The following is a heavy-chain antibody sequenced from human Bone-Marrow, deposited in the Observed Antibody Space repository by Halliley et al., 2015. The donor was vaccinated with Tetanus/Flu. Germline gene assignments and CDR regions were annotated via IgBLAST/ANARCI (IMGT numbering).Heavy chain of an antibody. CDR2: SSHS. J-gene: IGHJ3*02. D-gene: IGHD3-16*01. CDR3: ARGAHVDYVWGYYHPDVFDT. Sequence: SSHSYYADSVKGRFTVSRDNAKSSLYLQMNSLRVEDTAVYFCARGAHVDYVWGYYHPDVFDTWGQGARISVSS. V-gene: IGHV3-21*01.